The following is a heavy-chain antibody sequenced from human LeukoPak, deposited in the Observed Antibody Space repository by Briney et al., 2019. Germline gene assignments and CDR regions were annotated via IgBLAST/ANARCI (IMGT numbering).Heavy chain of an antibody. Sequence: ASVKVSCKASGYTFTSYYMHWVRQAPGQGLEWMGIINPSGGSTSYAQKFQGRVTITRDMSTSTAYMELSSLRSEDTAVYYCAAGTIFGVVNTDYYYYYYMDVWGKGTTVTVSS. CDR3: AAGTIFGVVNTDYYYYYYMDV. D-gene: IGHD3-3*01. J-gene: IGHJ6*03. CDR1: GYTFTSYY. CDR2: INPSGGST. V-gene: IGHV1-46*01.